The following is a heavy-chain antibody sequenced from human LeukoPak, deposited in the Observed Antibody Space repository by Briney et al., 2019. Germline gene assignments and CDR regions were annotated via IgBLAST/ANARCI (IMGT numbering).Heavy chain of an antibody. Sequence: SETLSLTCTVSGGSISSSSYYWGWIRQPPGKGLEWIGSIYYSGSTYYNPSLKSRVTISVDTSKNQFSLKLSSVTAADTAVYYCARGAFRTVVVGTRYYYYMDVWGKGTTVSVSS. V-gene: IGHV4-39*07. CDR1: GGSISSSSYY. CDR2: IYYSGST. D-gene: IGHD3-22*01. CDR3: ARGAFRTVVVGTRYYYYMDV. J-gene: IGHJ6*03.